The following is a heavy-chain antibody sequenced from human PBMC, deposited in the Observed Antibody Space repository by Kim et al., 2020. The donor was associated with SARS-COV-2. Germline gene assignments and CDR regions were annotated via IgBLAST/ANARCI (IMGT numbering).Heavy chain of an antibody. CDR1: GGSISSSNW. CDR2: IYHSGST. D-gene: IGHD6-13*01. CDR3: ARDRFTGGDGSSWIYYYYGMDV. V-gene: IGHV4-4*02. J-gene: IGHJ6*02. Sequence: SETLSLTCAVSGGSISSSNWWSWVRQPPGKGLEWIGEIYHSGSTNYNPSLKSRVTISVDKSKNQFSLKLSSVTAADTAVYYCARDRFTGGDGSSWIYYYYGMDVWGQGTTVTVSS.